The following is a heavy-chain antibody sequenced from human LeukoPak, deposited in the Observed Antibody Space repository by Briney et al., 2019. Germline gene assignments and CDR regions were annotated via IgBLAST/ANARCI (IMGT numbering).Heavy chain of an antibody. CDR1: GGSISSYY. CDR2: IYTSGST. D-gene: IGHD3-3*01. CDR3: AREGITIFGVVHPFDP. V-gene: IGHV4-4*07. J-gene: IGHJ5*02. Sequence: SETLSLTCTVSGGSISSYYWSWIRQPAGKGLEWIGRIYTSGSTNYNPSLKGRVTMSVDTSKNQFSLKLSSVTAADTAVYYCAREGITIFGVVHPFDPWGQGTLVTVSS.